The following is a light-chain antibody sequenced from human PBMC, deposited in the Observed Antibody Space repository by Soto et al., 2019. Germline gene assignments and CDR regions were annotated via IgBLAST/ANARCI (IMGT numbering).Light chain of an antibody. V-gene: IGKV1-6*01. Sequence: AIQMTQSPSSLSASVGDRVTITCRASQGIRNNLGWYQQKPGKAPKLLIYALPSLQSGVPSSFSGSGSGTNFTLNISSLQPEDFATYYCLQDYNYPWTFGQGTKVEIK. CDR2: ALP. CDR3: LQDYNYPWT. J-gene: IGKJ1*01. CDR1: QGIRNN.